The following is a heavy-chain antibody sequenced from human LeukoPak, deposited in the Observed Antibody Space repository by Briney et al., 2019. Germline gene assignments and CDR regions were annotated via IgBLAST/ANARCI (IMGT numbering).Heavy chain of an antibody. CDR3: VKESDEYSSSSSDY. CDR1: GFTFSSYG. Sequence: AGRSLRLSCAASGFTFSSYGMHWVRQAPGKGLEWVAVISYTGNTKYYVDSVKGRFTISRDNSKNTLYLQMNSLRAEDTAVYYCVKESDEYSSSSSDYWGQGTLVTVSS. J-gene: IGHJ4*02. CDR2: ISYTGNTK. V-gene: IGHV3-30*18. D-gene: IGHD6-6*01.